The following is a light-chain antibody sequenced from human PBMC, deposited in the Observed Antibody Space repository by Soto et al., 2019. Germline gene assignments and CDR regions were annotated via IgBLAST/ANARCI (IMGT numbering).Light chain of an antibody. J-gene: IGLJ1*01. CDR3: AAWDDSLNAL. CDR2: DVS. CDR1: SSDVGGYNS. Sequence: QSVLTQPPSASGSPGQSVTISCIGTSSDVGGYNSVSWYQQHPGKAPKLIIFDVSERPSGVPDRFSGSKSGTSASLAISGLQSEDEADYYCAAWDDSLNALFGTGTKLTVL. V-gene: IGLV2-8*01.